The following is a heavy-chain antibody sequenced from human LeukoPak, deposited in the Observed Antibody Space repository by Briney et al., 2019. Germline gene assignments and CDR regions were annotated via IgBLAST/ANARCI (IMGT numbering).Heavy chain of an antibody. CDR3: AREGAGEDYYFDY. CDR2: IIPILGIA. D-gene: IGHD7-27*01. CDR1: GGTFSSYA. Sequence: ASVKVSCKASGGTFSSYAISWVRQAPGQGLEWMGRIIPILGIANYAQKFQGRVTITADKSTSTAYMELSSLRSEDTAVYYCAREGAGEDYYFDYWGQGTLVTVSS. V-gene: IGHV1-69*04. J-gene: IGHJ4*02.